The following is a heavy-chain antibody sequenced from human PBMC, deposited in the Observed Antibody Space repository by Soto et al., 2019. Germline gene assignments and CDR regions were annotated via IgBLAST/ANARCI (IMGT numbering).Heavy chain of an antibody. Sequence: QVTLKESGPVLVKPTETLTLTCTVSGFSLSNARMGVSWIRQPPGKALEWLAHIFSNDEKSYSTSLNSRLTSSKGTSKIQVVLTMTNMDPVDTATSSCARYNPYSSGCWYYYYGMDVWGQGTPVTVSS. J-gene: IGHJ6*02. V-gene: IGHV2-26*01. CDR2: IFSNDEK. CDR3: ARYNPYSSGCWYYYYGMDV. D-gene: IGHD6-19*01. CDR1: GFSLSNARMG.